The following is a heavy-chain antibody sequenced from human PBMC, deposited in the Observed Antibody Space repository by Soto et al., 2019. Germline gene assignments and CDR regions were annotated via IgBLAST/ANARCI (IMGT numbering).Heavy chain of an antibody. J-gene: IGHJ3*02. CDR1: GFTFSSYA. V-gene: IGHV3-23*01. CDR2: ISGSGGST. Sequence: GGSLRLSCAASGFTFSSYAMSWVRQAPGKGLEWVSAISGSGGSTYYADSVKGRFTISRDNSKNTLYLQMNSLRAEDTAVYYCAKDRRSSIAARRLLWGEFDIWGQGTMVTVSS. D-gene: IGHD6-6*01. CDR3: AKDRRSSIAARRLLWGEFDI.